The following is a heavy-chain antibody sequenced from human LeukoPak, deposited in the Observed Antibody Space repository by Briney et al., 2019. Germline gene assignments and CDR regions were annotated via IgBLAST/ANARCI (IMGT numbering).Heavy chain of an antibody. CDR3: ARTADYSLYGDFDY. V-gene: IGHV3-21*01. D-gene: IGHD4-11*01. J-gene: IGHJ4*02. Sequence: GGSLRLSCAASGFTFNSYSMNWVRQAPGKGLEWVSFISNSGSYIYYADSLKGRFTISRDNGKNSLYLQMNSLRAEDTAVYYCARTADYSLYGDFDYWGQGTLVTVSS. CDR2: ISNSGSYI. CDR1: GFTFNSYS.